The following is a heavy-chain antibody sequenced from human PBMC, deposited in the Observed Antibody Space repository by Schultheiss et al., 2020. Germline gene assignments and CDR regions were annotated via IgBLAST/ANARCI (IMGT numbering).Heavy chain of an antibody. D-gene: IGHD6-13*01. Sequence: SETLSLTCTVSGGSISSSSYYWGWIRQPPGKGLEWIGSIYYSGSTYYNPSLKSRVTISVDTSKNQFSLKLSSVTAADTAVYYCARRGVTAAGNFDYCGQGTLVTVSS. CDR1: GGSISSSSYY. V-gene: IGHV4-39*01. CDR3: ARRGVTAAGNFDY. CDR2: IYYSGST. J-gene: IGHJ4*02.